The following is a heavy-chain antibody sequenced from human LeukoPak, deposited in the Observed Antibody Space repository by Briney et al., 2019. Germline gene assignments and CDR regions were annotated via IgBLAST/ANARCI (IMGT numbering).Heavy chain of an antibody. J-gene: IGHJ4*02. D-gene: IGHD4/OR15-4a*01. CDR2: IKADGSEK. CDR1: GISFTNFY. CDR3: ARRWANHDF. Sequence: GGSLRLSCAASGISFTNFYMTWVRQAPGKGLEWVANIKADGSEKSYVDSVKGRSTISRDNAKNAVYLQMNSLRAEDTALYYCARRWANHDFWGQGALVTVSS. V-gene: IGHV3-7*01.